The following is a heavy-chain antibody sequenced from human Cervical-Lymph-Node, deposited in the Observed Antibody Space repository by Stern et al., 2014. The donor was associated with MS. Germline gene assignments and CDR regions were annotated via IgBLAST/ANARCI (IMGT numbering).Heavy chain of an antibody. Sequence: EDQLVESGGGLVQPGRSLRLSCTASGFIFGNFAMSWFRQGPGKGLEWVGLIRSKPYGGTTEYAASVEGRFTISRDDSKSIAYLQMNSLKTEDTAVYYCTKSYYDFYYGMDVWGQGTTVTVSS. V-gene: IGHV3-49*03. D-gene: IGHD3/OR15-3a*01. CDR3: TKSYYDFYYGMDV. CDR2: IRSKPYGGTT. CDR1: GFIFGNFA. J-gene: IGHJ6*02.